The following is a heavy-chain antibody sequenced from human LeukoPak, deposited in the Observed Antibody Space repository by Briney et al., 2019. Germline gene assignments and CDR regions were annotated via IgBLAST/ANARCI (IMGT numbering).Heavy chain of an antibody. D-gene: IGHD6-19*01. CDR2: ISVYNGNT. CDR3: ATGGSNSGQDAIDI. J-gene: IGHJ3*02. V-gene: IGHV1-18*01. Sequence: ASVKVSCKASGYTFTSYGISWVRQAPGQGLEWMGWISVYNGNTNYVQNLQGRVTMTTDTSTSTAYMELRSLRSDDTAVYYCATGGSNSGQDAIDIWGQGTMVTVSS. CDR1: GYTFTSYG.